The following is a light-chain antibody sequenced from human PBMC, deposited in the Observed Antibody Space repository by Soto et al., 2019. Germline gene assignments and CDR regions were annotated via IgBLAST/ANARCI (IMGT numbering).Light chain of an antibody. J-gene: IGKJ5*01. V-gene: IGKV3-15*01. Sequence: EIVMTQSPATLSGTPGERATLSCRASQSVSSNVAWYQQKPGQVPRLLIYGASTRAPGVPGRFTGSGSGTDFTLTISSLEPEDFAVYFCQQRSNWPPITFGQGTLLEI. CDR1: QSVSSN. CDR3: QQRSNWPPIT. CDR2: GAS.